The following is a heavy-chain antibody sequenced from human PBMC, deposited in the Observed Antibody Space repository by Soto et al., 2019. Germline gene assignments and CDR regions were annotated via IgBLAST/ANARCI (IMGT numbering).Heavy chain of an antibody. CDR3: ARRRGRCSDGVCYSWWFDP. Sequence: PGESLKISCNGSGGTLSDQWIGRVRHTPDKGLEWIGFVFLGDSDARYSPAFQGQVAMSADRSGTYLQWRSLKASDTGIYYCARRRGRCSDGVCYSWWFDPWGQGTRVTVSS. CDR2: VFLGDSDA. CDR1: GGTLSDQW. D-gene: IGHD2-8*01. J-gene: IGHJ5*02. V-gene: IGHV5-51*01.